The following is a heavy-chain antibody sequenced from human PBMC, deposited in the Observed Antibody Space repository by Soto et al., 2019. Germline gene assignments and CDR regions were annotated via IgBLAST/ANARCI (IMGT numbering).Heavy chain of an antibody. D-gene: IGHD6-19*01. CDR1: GYTFTSYD. J-gene: IGHJ4*02. CDR3: ARSSPPVVGAAIDY. Sequence: ASVKVSCKASGYTFTSYDINWVRQATGQGLEWMTWMDPHSGNTGSAQKFQGRLTMTRDTSTNTAYMELSSLTSEDTAVYYCARSSPPVVGAAIDYWGQGTLVTVSS. CDR2: MDPHSGNT. V-gene: IGHV1-8*01.